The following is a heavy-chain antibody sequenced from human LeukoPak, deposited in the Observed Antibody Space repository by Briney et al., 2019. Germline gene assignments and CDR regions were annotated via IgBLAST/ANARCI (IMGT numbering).Heavy chain of an antibody. Sequence: KPSETLSLTCTTSGFSISSYYWSWIRQAPGKGLEWIGYTYYSGSTNYNPSLKSRVTISVDTSKNQFSLKLSSVNAADTAVYYCARDLGGYSYPSFWFDPWGQGTLVTVSS. CDR3: ARDLGGYSYPSFWFDP. CDR2: TYYSGST. J-gene: IGHJ5*02. V-gene: IGHV4-59*01. D-gene: IGHD5-18*01. CDR1: GFSISSYY.